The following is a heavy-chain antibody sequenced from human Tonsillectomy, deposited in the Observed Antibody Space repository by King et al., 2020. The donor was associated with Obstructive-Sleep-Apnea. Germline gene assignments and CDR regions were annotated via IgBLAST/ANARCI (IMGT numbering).Heavy chain of an antibody. D-gene: IGHD3/OR15-3a*01. CDR3: AHRRCWTYYFDY. V-gene: IGHV2-5*02. CDR1: GFSLSTSGVG. CDR2: IYWDDEK. J-gene: IGHJ4*02. Sequence: TLKESGPTLVKPTQTLTLTCTFSGFSLSTSGVGVGWIRQPPGKALEWLALIYWDDEKLYSPPLKSRLTITKDTSKNQVVLTMTNIDPVDTATYYCAHRRCWTYYFDYWGQATLVTVSS.